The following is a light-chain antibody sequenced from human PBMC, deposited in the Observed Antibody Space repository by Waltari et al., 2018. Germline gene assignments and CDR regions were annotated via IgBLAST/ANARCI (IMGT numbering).Light chain of an antibody. V-gene: IGLV1-40*01. CDR1: SSKIGAGYD. J-gene: IGLJ3*02. CDR3: QSCDISLSHWV. CDR2: GNP. Sequence: QSILTQPPSVSGAPGQRVTISCTGSSSKIGAGYDEHWYQHDLGTAPKLVIHGNPHRPACVPDRFSGSKSGTSASLAITGLQAYDEATYSCQSCDISLSHWVFGGGTKLTVL.